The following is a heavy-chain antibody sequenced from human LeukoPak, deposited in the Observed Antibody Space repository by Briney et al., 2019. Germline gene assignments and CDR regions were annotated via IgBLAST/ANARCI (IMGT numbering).Heavy chain of an antibody. J-gene: IGHJ4*02. CDR2: ISARTGNT. Sequence: ASVKASCKASGYTFTSYGISWVRQAPGQGLEWMGWISARTGNTNYAQTFQGRITMTTDTSTRTAYMELRSLRSDDTAVYYCARGGGYQDYWGQGTLVTVSS. V-gene: IGHV1-18*01. CDR3: ARGGGYQDY. CDR1: GYTFTSYG. D-gene: IGHD3-22*01.